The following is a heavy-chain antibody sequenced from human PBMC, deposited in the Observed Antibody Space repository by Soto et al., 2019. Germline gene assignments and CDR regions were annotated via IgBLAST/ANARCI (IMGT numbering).Heavy chain of an antibody. CDR1: GFTFSSYA. CDR3: AKDGTLGYCTNGVCFPFDY. CDR2: ISGSGGST. J-gene: IGHJ4*02. D-gene: IGHD2-8*01. V-gene: IGHV3-23*01. Sequence: EVQLLESGGGLVQPGGSLRLYCAASGFTFSSYAMSWVRQAPGKGLEWVSAISGSGGSTYYADSVKGRFTISRDNSKNTLYLQMNSLRAEDTAVYYCAKDGTLGYCTNGVCFPFDYSGQGTLVTVSS.